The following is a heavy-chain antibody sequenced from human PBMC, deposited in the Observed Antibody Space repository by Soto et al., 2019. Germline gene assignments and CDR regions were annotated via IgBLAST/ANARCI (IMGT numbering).Heavy chain of an antibody. V-gene: IGHV3-9*01. CDR3: AKAYYYGSGSYMVNAFDI. CDR2: ISWNSGSI. J-gene: IGHJ3*02. CDR1: GFTFDDYA. D-gene: IGHD3-10*01. Sequence: EVQLVESGGGLVQPGRSLRLSCAASGFTFDDYAMHWVRQAPGKGLEWVSGISWNSGSIGYADSVKGRFTISRDNAKNSLYLQMNSLRAEDTALYYCAKAYYYGSGSYMVNAFDIWGQGTMVTVSS.